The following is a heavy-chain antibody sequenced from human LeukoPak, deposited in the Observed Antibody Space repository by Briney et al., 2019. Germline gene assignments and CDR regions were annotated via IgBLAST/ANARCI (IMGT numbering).Heavy chain of an antibody. CDR1: GFTFSGFA. Sequence: GGSLRLSCAASGFTFSGFAMTWVRQAPGKGLEWVSTIGASGGSTYYADSVKGRFTVSRDNSKNTLCLQMNSLRAEDTAVYYCAKTMGAIAHDYWGQEPLVTVSS. V-gene: IGHV3-23*01. J-gene: IGHJ4*02. CDR2: IGASGGST. CDR3: AKTMGAIAHDY. D-gene: IGHD1-26*01.